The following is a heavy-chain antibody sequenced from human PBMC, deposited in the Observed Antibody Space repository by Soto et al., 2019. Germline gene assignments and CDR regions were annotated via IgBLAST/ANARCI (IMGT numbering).Heavy chain of an antibody. D-gene: IGHD3-3*01. CDR2: IYYSGST. CDR3: ASNSIWSGIDY. J-gene: IGHJ4*02. CDR1: GGSISSGGYY. V-gene: IGHV4-31*03. Sequence: SETLSLTCTVSGGSISSGGYYWSWIRQHPGKGLEWIGYIYYSGSTYYNPSLKSRVTISVDTSKNQFSLKLSSVTAADTAVYYCASNSIWSGIDYWGQGTLVTVSS.